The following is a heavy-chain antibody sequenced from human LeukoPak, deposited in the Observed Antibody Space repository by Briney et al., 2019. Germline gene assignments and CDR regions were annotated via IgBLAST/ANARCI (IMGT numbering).Heavy chain of an antibody. V-gene: IGHV1-58*02. CDR2: IVVGSGNT. Sequence: GTSVTVSCKASGFTFTSSAMQWVRQARGQRLEWIGWIVVGSGNTNYAQKFQERVTITRDMSTSTAYMELSSLRSEDTAVYYCAATPNYDFWSGYLSGMDVWGQGTTVTVSS. CDR3: AATPNYDFWSGYLSGMDV. D-gene: IGHD3-3*01. J-gene: IGHJ6*02. CDR1: GFTFTSSA.